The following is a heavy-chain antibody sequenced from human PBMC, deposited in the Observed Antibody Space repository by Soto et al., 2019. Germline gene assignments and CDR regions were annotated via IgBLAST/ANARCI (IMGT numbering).Heavy chain of an antibody. CDR1: GGSITGYH. CDR3: AATTRY. CDR2: ISNSGST. V-gene: IGHV4-59*01. J-gene: IGHJ4*02. Sequence: SETLSLTCNVSGGSITGYHWSWIRQPPGKGLEWIGYISNSGSTNYNPSLESRVTISVETSKNQISLNLIFVTAADTAVYYCAATTRYWGQGTLVNVSS.